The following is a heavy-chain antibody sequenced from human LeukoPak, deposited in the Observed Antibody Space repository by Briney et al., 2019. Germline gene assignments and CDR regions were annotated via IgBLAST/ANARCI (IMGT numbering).Heavy chain of an antibody. CDR1: GGTFISYA. CDR2: IIPIFGTA. D-gene: IGHD3-22*01. CDR3: ARLRDHYYDSSGYYPFDY. V-gene: IGHV1-69*13. Sequence: SVKVSCKASGGTFISYAISWVRQAPGQGLEWMGGIIPIFGTANYAQKFQGRVTITADESTSTAYMELSSLRSEDTAVYYCARLRDHYYDSSGYYPFDYWGQGTLVTVSS. J-gene: IGHJ4*02.